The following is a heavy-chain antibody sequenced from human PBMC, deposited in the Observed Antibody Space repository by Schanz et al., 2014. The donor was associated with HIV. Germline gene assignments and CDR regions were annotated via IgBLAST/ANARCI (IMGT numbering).Heavy chain of an antibody. V-gene: IGHV3-33*05. Sequence: QVQLVESGGGVVQPGRSLRLSCAASGFTFSNFAMHWVRQAPGKGLEWVAVISYDGSNKYYADSVKGRFTISRDNSKNTLYLQMNSLRAEDTAVYYCAKASESIFGVEGLDFWGQGTLVIVSS. D-gene: IGHD3-3*01. CDR1: GFTFSNFA. CDR2: ISYDGSNK. J-gene: IGHJ4*02. CDR3: AKASESIFGVEGLDF.